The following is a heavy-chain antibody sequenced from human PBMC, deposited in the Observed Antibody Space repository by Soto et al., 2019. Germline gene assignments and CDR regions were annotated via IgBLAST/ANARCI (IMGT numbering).Heavy chain of an antibody. CDR1: GFTFSSYW. Sequence: GGSLRLSCAASGFTFSSYWMHWVHQAPGKGLVWVSRINSDGSSTSYADSVKGRFTISRDNAKNTLYLQMNSLRAEDTAVYYCARDFKVGFLEWLTTFDYWGQGTLVTVSS. J-gene: IGHJ4*02. CDR2: INSDGSST. D-gene: IGHD3-3*01. V-gene: IGHV3-74*01. CDR3: ARDFKVGFLEWLTTFDY.